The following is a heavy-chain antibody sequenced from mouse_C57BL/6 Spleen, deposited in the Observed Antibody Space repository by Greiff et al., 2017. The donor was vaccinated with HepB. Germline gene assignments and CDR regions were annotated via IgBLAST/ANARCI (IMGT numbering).Heavy chain of an antibody. CDR2: ISSGGSYT. V-gene: IGHV5-6*01. CDR1: GFTFSSYG. J-gene: IGHJ3*01. D-gene: IGHD3-3*01. Sequence: EVQVVESGGDLVKPGGSLKLSCAASGFTFSSYGMSWVRQTPDKRLEWVATISSGGSYTYYPDSVKGRFTISRDNAKNTLYLQMSSLKSEDTAMYYCARLGEKAWFAYWGQGTLVTVSA. CDR3: ARLGEKAWFAY.